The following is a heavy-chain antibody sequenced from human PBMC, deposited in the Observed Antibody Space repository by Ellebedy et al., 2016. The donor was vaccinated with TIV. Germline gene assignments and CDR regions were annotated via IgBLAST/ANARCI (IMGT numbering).Heavy chain of an antibody. CDR1: GFTFSTYE. Sequence: GESLKISCAASGFTFSTYEMNWVRQAPGKGLEWISYISSGSNTIYYADSVKGRFSISRDNARSSLSLQMSSLRAEDTAVYYCAKWDSSGATWGQGTLVTVSS. CDR3: AKWDSSGAT. D-gene: IGHD2-8*02. V-gene: IGHV3-48*03. J-gene: IGHJ5*02. CDR2: ISSGSNTI.